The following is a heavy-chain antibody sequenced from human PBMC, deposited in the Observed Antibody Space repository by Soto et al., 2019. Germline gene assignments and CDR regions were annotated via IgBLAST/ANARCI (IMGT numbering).Heavy chain of an antibody. CDR2: ISGGSAYI. Sequence: EVQLVESGGGLVKPGGSLRLSCVGPGFIFSSYYMNWVRQAPGKGLEWVSSISGGSAYIYYADSVKVRFTISRDNAKNALYLEMNSLRVEDTAVYDRVRVWRLVGRYGMDVWGQGTTVTVSS. V-gene: IGHV3-21*02. D-gene: IGHD6-25*01. J-gene: IGHJ6*02. CDR1: GFIFSSYY. CDR3: VRVWRLVGRYGMDV.